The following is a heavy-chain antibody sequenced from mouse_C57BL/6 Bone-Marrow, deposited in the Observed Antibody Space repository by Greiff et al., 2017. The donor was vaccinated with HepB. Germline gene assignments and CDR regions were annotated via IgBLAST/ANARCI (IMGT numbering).Heavy chain of an antibody. D-gene: IGHD1-1*01. Sequence: DVHLVESGGGLVQPGGSLKLSCAASGFTFSDYYMYWVRQTPEKRLEWVAYISNGGGSTYYPDTVKGRFTISRDNAKNTLYLQMSRLKSEDTAMYYCARRYYGSSGFAYWGQGTLVTVSA. CDR3: ARRYYGSSGFAY. CDR1: GFTFSDYY. J-gene: IGHJ3*01. V-gene: IGHV5-12*01. CDR2: ISNGGGST.